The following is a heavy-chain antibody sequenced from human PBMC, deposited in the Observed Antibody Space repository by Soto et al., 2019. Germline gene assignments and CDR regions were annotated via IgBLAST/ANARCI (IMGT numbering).Heavy chain of an antibody. Sequence: SMRLCYAASGFTFRAYDMRRIRPATGKGLEWVSAIGTAGDTYYPGSVKGRFTISRENAKNSLYLQMNSLRAGDTAVYYCARASLAWSIDPWGQGTLGTGSS. J-gene: IGHJ5*02. CDR1: GFTFRAYD. CDR2: IGTAGDT. V-gene: IGHV3-13*04. D-gene: IGHD3-3*01. CDR3: ARASLAWSIDP.